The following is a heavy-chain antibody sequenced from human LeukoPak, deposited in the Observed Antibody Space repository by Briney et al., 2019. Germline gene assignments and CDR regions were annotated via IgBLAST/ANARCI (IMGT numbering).Heavy chain of an antibody. CDR2: ISWNSGSI. J-gene: IGHJ5*02. D-gene: IGHD4-23*01. Sequence: GGSLRLSCAASGFTFDDYAMHWVRQAPGKGLEGVSGISWNSGSIGYADSVKGRFTISRDNAKNSLYLQMNSLRAEDTALYYCAKDGYGGNLLTYNWFDPWGQGTLVTVSS. CDR1: GFTFDDYA. CDR3: AKDGYGGNLLTYNWFDP. V-gene: IGHV3-9*01.